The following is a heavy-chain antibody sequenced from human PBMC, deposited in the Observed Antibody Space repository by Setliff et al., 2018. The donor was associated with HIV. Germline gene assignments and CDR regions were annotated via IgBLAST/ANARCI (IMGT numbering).Heavy chain of an antibody. CDR3: ARHLIPGDPRYSSSWYY. Sequence: PGESLKISCKASGYSFTNYWIGWVRQMPGKGLEWMGIIYPGDSDTRYSPSFQGQVTLSADKSISTAYLQWSSLKASDTAMYYCARHLIPGDPRYSSSWYYWGQGTLVTVSS. J-gene: IGHJ4*02. D-gene: IGHD6-13*01. CDR1: GYSFTNYW. CDR2: IYPGDSDT. V-gene: IGHV5-51*01.